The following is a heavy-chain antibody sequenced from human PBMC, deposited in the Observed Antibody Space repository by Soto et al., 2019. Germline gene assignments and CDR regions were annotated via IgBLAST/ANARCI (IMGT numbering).Heavy chain of an antibody. CDR1: GDYIHVGGYY. V-gene: IGHV4-31*02. D-gene: IGHD2-8*01. CDR3: AGFGVGDRDDK. Sequence: SETLSLTCSVSGDYIHVGGYYWTWIRQRPGKGLEWMGYIYYTGKTYYNPSLESRLTMSVDRSKNQFSLRLTSVTAADTAVYFCAGFGVGDRDDKWGQGTLVTVSS. J-gene: IGHJ4*02. CDR2: IYYTGKT.